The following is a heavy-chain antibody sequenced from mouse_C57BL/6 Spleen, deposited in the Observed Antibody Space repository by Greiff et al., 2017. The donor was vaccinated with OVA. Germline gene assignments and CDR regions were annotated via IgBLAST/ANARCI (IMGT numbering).Heavy chain of an antibody. J-gene: IGHJ2*01. D-gene: IGHD1-1*01. CDR2: ISSGSSTI. CDR3: ARRGGLITTVVNYFDY. CDR1: GFTFSDYG. V-gene: IGHV5-17*01. Sequence: EVQGVESGGGLVKPGGSLKLSCAASGFTFSDYGMHWVRQAPEKGLEWVAYISSGSSTIYYADTVKGRFTISRDNAKNTLFLQMTSLRSEDTAMYYCARRGGLITTVVNYFDYWGQGTTLTVSS.